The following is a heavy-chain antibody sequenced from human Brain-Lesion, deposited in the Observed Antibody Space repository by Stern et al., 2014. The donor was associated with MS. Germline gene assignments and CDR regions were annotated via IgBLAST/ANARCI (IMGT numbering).Heavy chain of an antibody. CDR2: IRGRGGPT. J-gene: IGHJ1*01. CDR1: GFSFSNYA. V-gene: IGHV3-23*04. D-gene: IGHD6-19*01. Sequence: EVKLVESGGGLVQPGGSLRLSCAASGFSFSNYAMSWVRQTPGKGMQWVSGIRGRGGPTYYADSLKGRCTISRDKSKNTLYLQMDSLRADDTAVYYCAKWPHHIAVAGTRYFQHWGQGTLVTVSS. CDR3: AKWPHHIAVAGTRYFQH.